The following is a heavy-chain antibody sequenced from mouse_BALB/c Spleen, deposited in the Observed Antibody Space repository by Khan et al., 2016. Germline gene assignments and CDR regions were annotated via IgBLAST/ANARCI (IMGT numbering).Heavy chain of an antibody. J-gene: IGHJ3*01. V-gene: IGHV3-2*02. CDR3: ARRDYYDNDPFLY. D-gene: IGHD2-4*01. CDR1: GYSITSEYA. CDR2: INYSGNT. Sequence: EVQLVESGPGLVKPSQSLSLTCTVTGYSITSEYAWSWIRQFPGNKLEWMGYINYSGNTRFNPSLKSRTSITRDTSKNQFFLQLNSVTTEDTATXYGARRDYYDNDPFLYGGKGTRVT.